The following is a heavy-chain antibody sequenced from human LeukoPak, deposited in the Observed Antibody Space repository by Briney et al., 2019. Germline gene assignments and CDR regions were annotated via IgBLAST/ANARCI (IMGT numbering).Heavy chain of an antibody. Sequence: ASVKVSCKASEYTFTSYYMHWVRQAPGQGLEWMGIINPSGGSTSYAQKFQGRVTMTRDTSTSTVYMELSSLRSEDTAVYYCARDPLQLLTVDYYGMDVWGQGTTVTVSS. CDR2: INPSGGST. CDR3: ARDPLQLLTVDYYGMDV. D-gene: IGHD4-11*01. V-gene: IGHV1-46*01. J-gene: IGHJ6*02. CDR1: EYTFTSYY.